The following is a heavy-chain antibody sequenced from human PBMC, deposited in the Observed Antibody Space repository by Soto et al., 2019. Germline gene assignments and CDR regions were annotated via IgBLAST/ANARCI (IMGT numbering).Heavy chain of an antibody. D-gene: IGHD1-26*01. CDR1: GFTFSSYA. V-gene: IGHV3-23*01. J-gene: IGHJ4*02. CDR3: AKDVEGGSLYRGAFDY. Sequence: EVELLASGGGLVQPGGSLRLSCVASGFTFSSYAMSWVRQAPGKGLEWVAAISASGGATLHADSVKGRFTISRDNPKNTLHLQMNSLRAEDTAVYYCAKDVEGGSLYRGAFDYWGQGTQVTVSS. CDR2: ISASGGAT.